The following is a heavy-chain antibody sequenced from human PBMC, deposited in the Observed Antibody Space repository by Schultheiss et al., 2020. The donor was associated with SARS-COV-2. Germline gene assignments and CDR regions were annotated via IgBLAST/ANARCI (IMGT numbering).Heavy chain of an antibody. V-gene: IGHV4-59*08. CDR2: IYYSGST. Sequence: SETLSLTCTVSGGSLSNYYWSWIRQPPGKGLEWIGYIYYSGSTNYNPSLKSRVTISVDTSKNQFSLKLSSVTAADTAVYYCARLGAAAVGFQHWGQGTLVTVSS. CDR3: ARLGAAAVGFQH. CDR1: GGSLSNYY. J-gene: IGHJ1*01. D-gene: IGHD6-13*01.